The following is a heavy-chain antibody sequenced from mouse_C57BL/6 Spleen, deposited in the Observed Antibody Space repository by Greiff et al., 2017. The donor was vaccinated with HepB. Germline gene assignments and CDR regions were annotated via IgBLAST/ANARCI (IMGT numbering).Heavy chain of an antibody. J-gene: IGHJ1*03. CDR2: ISSGSSTI. Sequence: EVHLVESGGGLVKPGGSLKLSCAASGFTFSDYGMHWVRQAPEKGLEWVAYISSGSSTIYYADTVKGRFTISRDNAKNTLFLQMTSLRSEDTAMYYCARGNYYGSSSRYFDVWGTGTTVTVSS. V-gene: IGHV5-17*01. D-gene: IGHD1-1*01. CDR1: GFTFSDYG. CDR3: ARGNYYGSSSRYFDV.